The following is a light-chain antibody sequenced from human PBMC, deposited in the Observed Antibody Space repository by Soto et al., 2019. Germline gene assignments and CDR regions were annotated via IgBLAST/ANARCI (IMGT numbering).Light chain of an antibody. V-gene: IGKV3-11*01. CDR3: QQRSTWPLFT. CDR2: YAS. CDR1: QSVSSDY. J-gene: IGKJ4*01. Sequence: EIVLTQSPGTLSLSPGERATLSCRASQSVSSDYLAWYQQKPGQAPRLLIYYASNRATGIPARFSGSGSGTDYTLTISSLEPEDFAVYYCQQRSTWPLFTFGGGTKVEI.